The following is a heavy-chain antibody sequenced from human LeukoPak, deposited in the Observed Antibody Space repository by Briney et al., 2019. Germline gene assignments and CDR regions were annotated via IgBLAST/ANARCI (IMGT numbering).Heavy chain of an antibody. CDR3: ARDGFWSGYYDY. Sequence: GGSLRLSCAASGFTLSINYMSWVRQAPGKGLEWVSVIYSGGSTYYADSVKGRFTISRDNSKNTLYLQMNSLRAEDTAVYYCARDGFWSGYYDYWGQGTLVTVSS. D-gene: IGHD3-3*01. V-gene: IGHV3-66*02. J-gene: IGHJ4*02. CDR2: IYSGGST. CDR1: GFTLSINY.